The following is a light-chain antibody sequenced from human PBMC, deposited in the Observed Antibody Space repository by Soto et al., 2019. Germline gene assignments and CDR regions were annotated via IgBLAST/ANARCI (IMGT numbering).Light chain of an antibody. J-gene: IGKJ1*01. CDR3: LQALQTPA. V-gene: IGKV2-28*01. Sequence: DIVMTQSPLSLPVTPGEPASISCRSSQGLLHSNGYNYLDWYVQKPGQSPQILIYLASNRASGVPDRFSGSGSGTDFTLKISRVEAEDVWVYYCLQALQTPAFGQGTKVEIK. CDR1: QGLLHSNGYNY. CDR2: LAS.